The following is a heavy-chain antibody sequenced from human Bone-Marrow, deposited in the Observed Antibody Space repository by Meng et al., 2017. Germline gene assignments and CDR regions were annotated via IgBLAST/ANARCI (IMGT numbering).Heavy chain of an antibody. V-gene: IGHV4-34*01. CDR1: GGSFSGYY. D-gene: IGHD6-19*01. CDR3: ARDLTYSSGWQDAFDI. Sequence: SETLSLTCAVYGGSFSGYYWSWIRQPPGKGLEWIGEINHSGSTNYNPSLMSRVTISVETSKNQFSLKLSSVTAADTAVYYCARDLTYSSGWQDAFDIWGQGTMVTVSS. CDR2: INHSGST. J-gene: IGHJ3*02.